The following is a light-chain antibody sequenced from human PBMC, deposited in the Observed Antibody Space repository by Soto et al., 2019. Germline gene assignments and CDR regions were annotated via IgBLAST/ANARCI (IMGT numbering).Light chain of an antibody. Sequence: DIQMTQSPSTLSASVGDRVTITCRASQSISSWLAWYQQKPGKAPKLLIYKASSLQSGVPSRFSGSGSGTEFTLPISSLQPDDFATYYCQQYSTYSKTFGQGTKVEIK. J-gene: IGKJ1*01. V-gene: IGKV1-5*03. CDR3: QQYSTYSKT. CDR2: KAS. CDR1: QSISSW.